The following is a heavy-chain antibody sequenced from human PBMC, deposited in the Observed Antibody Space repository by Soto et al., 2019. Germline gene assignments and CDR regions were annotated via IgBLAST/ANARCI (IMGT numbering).Heavy chain of an antibody. Sequence: QVQLVESGGGVVQPGRSLRLSCAASGFTFRNYAMHWVRQAPGKGLEWVAVISDDGSNKDYADSVKGRFTISRDNPKNTLYLQMNSLRPEDTAIYYCARDKVEGLVQGDAFDIWGQGTMVTVSS. J-gene: IGHJ3*02. D-gene: IGHD6-19*01. V-gene: IGHV3-30-3*01. CDR2: ISDDGSNK. CDR3: ARDKVEGLVQGDAFDI. CDR1: GFTFRNYA.